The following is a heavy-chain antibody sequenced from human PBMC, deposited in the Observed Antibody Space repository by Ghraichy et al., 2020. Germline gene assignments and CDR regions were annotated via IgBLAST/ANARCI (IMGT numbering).Heavy chain of an antibody. J-gene: IGHJ4*02. V-gene: IGHV3-21*01. D-gene: IGHD6-6*01. CDR1: GFTFSSYS. CDR2: ISSSSSYI. Sequence: LSLTCAASGFTFSSYSMNWVRQAPGKGLEWVSSISSSSSYIYYADSVKGRFTISRDNAKNSLYLQMNSLRAEDTAVYYCARDEYSSSPGYFDYWGQGTLVTVSS. CDR3: ARDEYSSSPGYFDY.